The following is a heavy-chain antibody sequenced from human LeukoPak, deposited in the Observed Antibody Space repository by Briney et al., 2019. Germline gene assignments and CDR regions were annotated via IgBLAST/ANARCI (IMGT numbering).Heavy chain of an antibody. CDR1: GFTFSSYS. D-gene: IGHD3-10*01. Sequence: GGSLRLSCAASGFTFSSYSMNWVRQAPGKGLEWVSSISSSSSYIYYADSVKGRFTISRDNAKNSLYLQMNSLRAEDTAVYYCAGGGSGSGSGSLYYFDYWGQGTLVTVSS. CDR2: ISSSSSYI. V-gene: IGHV3-21*01. CDR3: AGGGSGSGSGSLYYFDY. J-gene: IGHJ4*02.